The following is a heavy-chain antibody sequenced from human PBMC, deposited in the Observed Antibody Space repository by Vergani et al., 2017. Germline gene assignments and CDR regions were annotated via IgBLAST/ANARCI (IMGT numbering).Heavy chain of an antibody. D-gene: IGHD1-26*01. CDR1: GGTFSSYA. V-gene: IGHV1-69*01. CDR3: ASTLYYRGSYLRQFDY. Sequence: QVQLVQSGAEVEKPGSSVKVSCKASGGTFSSYAISWVRQAPGQGLEWMGGIIPIFGTANYAQKFQGRVTITADESTSTAYMELSSLRSEDTAVYYCASTLYYRGSYLRQFDYWGQGTLVTVSS. CDR2: IIPIFGTA. J-gene: IGHJ4*02.